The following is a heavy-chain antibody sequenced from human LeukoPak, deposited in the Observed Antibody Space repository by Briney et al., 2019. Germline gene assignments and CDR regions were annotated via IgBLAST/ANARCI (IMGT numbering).Heavy chain of an antibody. D-gene: IGHD2-2*02. CDR1: GYSFTSYW. Sequence: GESLKISCKGSGYSFTSYWIGWVRQMPGKGLEWMGIIYPGDSDTRYSPSFQGQVTISADKSISTAYLQWSSLKASDTAMYYCARDLKGAIPSRRTESFDYWGQGTLVTVSS. J-gene: IGHJ4*02. V-gene: IGHV5-51*01. CDR3: ARDLKGAIPSRRTESFDY. CDR2: IYPGDSDT.